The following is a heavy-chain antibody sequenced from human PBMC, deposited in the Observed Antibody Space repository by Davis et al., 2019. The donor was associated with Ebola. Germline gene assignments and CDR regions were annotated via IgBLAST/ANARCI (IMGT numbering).Heavy chain of an antibody. CDR3: ARVLGNGDLLLDY. V-gene: IGHV4-61*01. CDR1: GGSVSSGSNY. D-gene: IGHD4-17*01. Sequence: MPSETLSLTCTVSGGSVSSGSNYWSWIRQPPGKVLEWIGYVQHSGTTIYNPSLKSRVTISVDMSKNQFSLKLSSVTAADTALYYCARVLGNGDLLLDYWGQGTLVTVSS. J-gene: IGHJ4*02. CDR2: VQHSGTT.